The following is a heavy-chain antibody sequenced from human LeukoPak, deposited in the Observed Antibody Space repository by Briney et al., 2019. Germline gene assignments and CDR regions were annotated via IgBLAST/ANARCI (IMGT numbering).Heavy chain of an antibody. D-gene: IGHD3-16*01. V-gene: IGHV4-34*01. CDR1: GGSFSGYY. CDR3: ARRLNQGGYYYYYYYMDV. Sequence: SETLSLTCAVYGGSFSGYYWSWIRQPPGKGLEWIGEINHSGSTNYNPSLKSRVTISVDTSKNQFSLKLSSVTAADTAVYYCARRLNQGGYYYYYYYMDVWGKGTTVTVSS. CDR2: INHSGST. J-gene: IGHJ6*03.